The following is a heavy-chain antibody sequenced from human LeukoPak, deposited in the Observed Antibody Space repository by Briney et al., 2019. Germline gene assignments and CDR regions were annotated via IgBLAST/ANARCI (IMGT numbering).Heavy chain of an antibody. CDR3: ARVPPYCSTTTCYAPFDY. V-gene: IGHV1-69*13. CDR2: IIPVFGAT. Sequence: SVKVSCKASGGTFSNFAVSWVRQAPGQGLEWMGGIIPVFGATTYAENFQDRVTITADESTGTAYMELSSLKSDDTAVYYCARVPPYCSTTTCYAPFDYWGQGTLVTVSS. J-gene: IGHJ4*02. D-gene: IGHD2-2*01. CDR1: GGTFSNFA.